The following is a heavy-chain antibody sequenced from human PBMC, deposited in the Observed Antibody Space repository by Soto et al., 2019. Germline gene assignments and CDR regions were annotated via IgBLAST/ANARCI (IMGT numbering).Heavy chain of an antibody. Sequence: GESLKISCKGSGYSFTSYWISWVRQMPGKGLEWMGRIDPSDSYTNYSPSFQGHVTISADKSISTAYLQWSSLKASDTAMYYCASWRIAAADYYYGMDVWGQGTTVTV. CDR3: ASWRIAAADYYYGMDV. CDR2: IDPSDSYT. D-gene: IGHD6-13*01. V-gene: IGHV5-10-1*01. CDR1: GYSFTSYW. J-gene: IGHJ6*02.